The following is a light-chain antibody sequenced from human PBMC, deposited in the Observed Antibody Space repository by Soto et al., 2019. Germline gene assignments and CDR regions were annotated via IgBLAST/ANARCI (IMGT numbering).Light chain of an antibody. CDR1: SSDVGGYNY. CDR2: DVS. J-gene: IGLJ1*01. Sequence: QPVLTQPASVSGSPGRSITISCTGTSSDVGGYNYVSWYQQHPGKAPKLMIYDVSNRPSGVSNRFSGSKSGNTASLTISGPQAEDEADYYCSSYTSSSTVFGTGTKVTAL. V-gene: IGLV2-14*01. CDR3: SSYTSSSTV.